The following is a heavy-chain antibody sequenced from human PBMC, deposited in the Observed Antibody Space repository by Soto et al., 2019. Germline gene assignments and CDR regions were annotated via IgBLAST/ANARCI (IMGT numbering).Heavy chain of an antibody. J-gene: IGHJ4*02. V-gene: IGHV1-18*01. CDR3: ARRLDYGDY. CDR2: SATYNGNT. CDR1: GYIFTMYG. Sequence: SVKVSCKASGYIFTMYGIIWVRQAPGQGLEYMGWSATYNGNTNYARKFQGRVTMTTDTSTNTAYMELRSLTYDDTAVYYCARRLDYGDYWGQCTAVTVSS.